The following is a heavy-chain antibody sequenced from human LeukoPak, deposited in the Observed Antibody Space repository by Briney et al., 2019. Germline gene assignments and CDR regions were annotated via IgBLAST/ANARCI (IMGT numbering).Heavy chain of an antibody. CDR2: MLTAGTT. CDR3: AREGYSSGWFRL. D-gene: IGHD6-19*01. J-gene: IGHJ1*01. Sequence: GGSLRLSCAASEFIVSSYYMSWVRQAPGKGLEWVSVMLTAGTTYYADSVKGRFTISRDDSKNMVYLQMNSLRAEDTAVYFCAREGYSSGWFRLWGQGTLVTVSS. V-gene: IGHV3-53*01. CDR1: EFIVSSYY.